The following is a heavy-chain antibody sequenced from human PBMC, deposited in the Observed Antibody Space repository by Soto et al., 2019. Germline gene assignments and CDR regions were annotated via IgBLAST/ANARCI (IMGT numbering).Heavy chain of an antibody. D-gene: IGHD2-8*01. CDR3: ARAGGDCTNGVCYTLVWFDP. J-gene: IGHJ5*02. Sequence: FVTLRHSYTVACGTSISHYGRWIRQPPGKGLEWIGYIYYSGSTNYNPSLKSRVTTSVDTSKNQFSLKLSSVTAADTAVYYCARAGGDCTNGVCYTLVWFDPWGQGTLVTVS. CDR1: CGTSISHY. CDR2: IYYSGST. V-gene: IGHV4-59*11.